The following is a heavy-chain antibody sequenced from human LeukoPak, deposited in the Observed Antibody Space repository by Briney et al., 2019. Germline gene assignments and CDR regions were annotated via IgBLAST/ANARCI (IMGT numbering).Heavy chain of an antibody. V-gene: IGHV1-8*01. J-gene: IGHJ3*02. CDR1: GYTFTSYD. Sequence: PLASVKVSCKASGYTFTSYDINWVRQATGQGLEWMGWMNPNSGNTGYAQKFQGSVNMTRNISTGTAYMELSSLKSEDTAVYYCARVNTYYYGSGVSRAFHMWGQGTMVSVSS. D-gene: IGHD3-10*01. CDR3: ARVNTYYYGSGVSRAFHM. CDR2: MNPNSGNT.